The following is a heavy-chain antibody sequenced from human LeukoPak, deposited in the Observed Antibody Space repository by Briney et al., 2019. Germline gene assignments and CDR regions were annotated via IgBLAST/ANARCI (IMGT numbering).Heavy chain of an antibody. Sequence: GGSLRLSCAASGLTFSKYSMTWVRQAPGKGLEWVLFIDTSSSIMYYTDSVKGRFTISRDDAKNSLYLQMNSLRAEDTALYYCARGGGGSYGSDYWGQGTLVTVSS. V-gene: IGHV3-48*04. CDR3: ARGGGGSYGSDY. J-gene: IGHJ4*02. CDR2: IDTSSSIM. D-gene: IGHD1-26*01. CDR1: GLTFSKYS.